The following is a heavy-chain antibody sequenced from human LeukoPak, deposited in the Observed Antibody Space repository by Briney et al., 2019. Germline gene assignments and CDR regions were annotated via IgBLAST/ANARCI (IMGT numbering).Heavy chain of an antibody. D-gene: IGHD5-18*01. V-gene: IGHV4-59*04. CDR2: IHYSGTI. Sequence: PSETLSLTCTVSDGSISSYYWSWMRQPPGKGLEWIGYIHYSGTIYYNPSLKSRVTMSVDTSKNQFSLKLSSVTAVDTAVYYCARNSGYSYGGFDIWGQGTMVTVSS. CDR1: DGSISSYY. CDR3: ARNSGYSYGGFDI. J-gene: IGHJ3*02.